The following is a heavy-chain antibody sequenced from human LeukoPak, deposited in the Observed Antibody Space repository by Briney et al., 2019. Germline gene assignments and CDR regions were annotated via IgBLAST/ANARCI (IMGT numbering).Heavy chain of an antibody. D-gene: IGHD2-2*01. CDR3: AKVGYCSSTSCYGFDY. CDR1: GFTFSSYA. Sequence: GGSLRLSCAASGFTFSSYAMSWVRQAPGKGLEGVSAISGSGGSTYYADSVKGRFTISRDNSKNTLYLQMNSLRAEDTAVYYCAKVGYCSSTSCYGFDYWGQGTLVTVSS. CDR2: ISGSGGST. J-gene: IGHJ4*02. V-gene: IGHV3-23*01.